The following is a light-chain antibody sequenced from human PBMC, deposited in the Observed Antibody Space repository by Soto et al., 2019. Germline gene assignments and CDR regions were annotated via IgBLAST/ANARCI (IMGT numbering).Light chain of an antibody. CDR1: QRVSTTY. Sequence: LTQSPGTLSLSPGERATLSCRASQRVSTTYSAWYQQKPGQPPRLLIYGASIRATGIPDRFSGSGSVTDFALTISSLNPEDFAVYYCHQFRSSPPAFTFGQGTKLEI. V-gene: IGKV3-20*01. CDR3: HQFRSSPPAFT. J-gene: IGKJ2*01. CDR2: GAS.